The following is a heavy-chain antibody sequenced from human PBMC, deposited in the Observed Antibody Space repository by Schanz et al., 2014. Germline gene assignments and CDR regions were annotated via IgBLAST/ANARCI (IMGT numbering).Heavy chain of an antibody. CDR1: AFIFRSYS. D-gene: IGHD6-13*01. V-gene: IGHV3-48*04. Sequence: EVQLVESGGGLVQPGGSLRLSCAASAFIFRSYSMHWVRQAPGKGLEWVSYISRSSSTIYYADSVRGRFTTSRDNGKKSMYLQMNSLRAEDTAVYYCARLDSSSWYPRYWGQGTLVTVSS. J-gene: IGHJ4*02. CDR3: ARLDSSSWYPRY. CDR2: ISRSSSTI.